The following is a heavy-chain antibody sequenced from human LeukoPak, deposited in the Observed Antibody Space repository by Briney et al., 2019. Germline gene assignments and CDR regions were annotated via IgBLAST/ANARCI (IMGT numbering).Heavy chain of an antibody. CDR2: FDPEDGET. Sequence: ASVKVSCKVSGYTLTELSMHWVRQAPGKGLEWMGGFDPEDGETIYAQKFQGRVTMTEDTSTDTAHMELSSLRSEDTAVYYCATYNSSSWPTFDYWGQGTLVTVSS. CDR1: GYTLTELS. D-gene: IGHD6-13*01. J-gene: IGHJ4*02. CDR3: ATYNSSSWPTFDY. V-gene: IGHV1-24*01.